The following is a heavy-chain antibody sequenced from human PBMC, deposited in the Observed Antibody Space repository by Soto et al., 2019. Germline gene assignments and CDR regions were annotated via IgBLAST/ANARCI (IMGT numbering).Heavy chain of an antibody. CDR2: IIPIFGTA. J-gene: IGHJ6*02. Sequence: QVQLVQSGAEVKKPGSSVKVSCKASGGTFSSYAISWVRQAPGQGLEWMGGIIPIFGTAHYAQKFQGRVTITADESTSTADMELSSLRSEDTAVYYCAGPPELTRIYYYYGMDVWGQGTTVTVSS. D-gene: IGHD1-7*01. CDR3: AGPPELTRIYYYYGMDV. CDR1: GGTFSSYA. V-gene: IGHV1-69*12.